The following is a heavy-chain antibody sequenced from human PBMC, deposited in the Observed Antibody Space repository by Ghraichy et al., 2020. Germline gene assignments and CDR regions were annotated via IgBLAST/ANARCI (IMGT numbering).Heavy chain of an antibody. CDR3: ARDLSLERAYYFDY. CDR1: GGTFSSYA. V-gene: IGHV1-69*13. J-gene: IGHJ4*02. D-gene: IGHD1-1*01. Sequence: SVKVSCKASGGTFSSYAISWVRQAPGQGLEWMGGIIHIFGTANYAQKFQGRVTITADESTSTAYMELSSLRSEDTAVYYCARDLSLERAYYFDYWGQGTLVTVSS. CDR2: IIHIFGTA.